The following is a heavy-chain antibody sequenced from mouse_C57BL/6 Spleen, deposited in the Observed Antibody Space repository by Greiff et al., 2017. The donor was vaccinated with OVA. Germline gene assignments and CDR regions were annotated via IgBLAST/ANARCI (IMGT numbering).Heavy chain of an antibody. J-gene: IGHJ1*03. CDR1: GYTFTSYG. V-gene: IGHV1-81*01. CDR3: ARSDYGSSPGYFDV. D-gene: IGHD1-1*01. Sequence: LVESGAELARPGASVKLSCKASGYTFTSYGISWVKQRTGQGLEWIGEIYPRSGNTYYNEKFKGKATLTADKSSSTAYMELRSLTSEDSAVYFCARSDYGSSPGYFDVWGTGTTVTVSS. CDR2: IYPRSGNT.